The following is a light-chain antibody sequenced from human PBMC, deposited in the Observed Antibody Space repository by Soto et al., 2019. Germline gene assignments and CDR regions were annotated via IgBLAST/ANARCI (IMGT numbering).Light chain of an antibody. J-gene: IGLJ2*01. CDR2: EVS. Sequence: QSALTQPPSASGSPGQSVTISCTGTSSDVGGYNYVSWYQQHPGKAPKLMIYEVSKRPSGVPDRFSGSKSGNTASLTVSGLRAEDEADYYCSSFAGSNIYVVFGGGTKVTVL. CDR3: SSFAGSNIYVV. CDR1: SSDVGGYNY. V-gene: IGLV2-8*01.